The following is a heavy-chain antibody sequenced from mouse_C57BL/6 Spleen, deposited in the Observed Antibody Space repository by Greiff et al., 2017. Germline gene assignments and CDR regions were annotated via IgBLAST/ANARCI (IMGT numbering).Heavy chain of an antibody. J-gene: IGHJ4*01. D-gene: IGHD2-10*01. CDR3: ARTYYGIDYYAMDY. CDR2: ISSGGSYT. V-gene: IGHV5-6*01. CDR1: GFTFSSYG. Sequence: EVQLVESGGDLVKPGGSLKLSCAASGFTFSSYGMSWVRQTPDKRLEWVATISSGGSYTYYPDSVKGRFTISRDNAKNTLYLQMSSLKSEDTAMEYCARTYYGIDYYAMDYWGQGTSVTVSS.